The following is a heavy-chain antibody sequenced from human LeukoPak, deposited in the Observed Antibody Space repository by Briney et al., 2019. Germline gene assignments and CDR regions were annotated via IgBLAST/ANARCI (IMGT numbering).Heavy chain of an antibody. CDR1: GGSISSYY. CDR2: IYTSGST. V-gene: IGHV4-4*07. J-gene: IGHJ4*02. D-gene: IGHD4-23*01. Sequence: SETLSLTCTVPGGSISSYYGSWIRQPAGKGLEWIGRIYTSGSTNYNPSLKSRVTMSVDTSKNQFSLKLSSVTAADTAVYYCARDTYGGNSPYFDYWGQGTLVTVSS. CDR3: ARDTYGGNSPYFDY.